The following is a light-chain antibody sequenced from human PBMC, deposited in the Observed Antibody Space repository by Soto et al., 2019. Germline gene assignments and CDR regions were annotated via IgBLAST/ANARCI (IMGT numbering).Light chain of an antibody. V-gene: IGKV1-39*01. CDR1: QDISTY. CDR2: SIS. Sequence: DIPLTQSPSSLSASVGDRVTMTCRASQDISTYLNWYHQSPGKAPKLLISSISRLQGGVPSRFSGSGSGTDFTLTINSLQPADLGTYFCQQRYGIPYTFGQGTKLEI. J-gene: IGKJ2*01. CDR3: QQRYGIPYT.